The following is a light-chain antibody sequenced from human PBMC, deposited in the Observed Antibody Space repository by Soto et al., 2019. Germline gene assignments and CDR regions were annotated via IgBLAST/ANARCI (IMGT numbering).Light chain of an antibody. V-gene: IGLV1-40*01. CDR3: QSYDSSLSGSSV. J-gene: IGLJ1*01. CDR1: SSNIGAGYD. Sequence: QSVLTQPPSVSGAPGQRVTISCTGSSSNIGAGYDVHWYQQLPGTAPKLLSYGNSNRPSGVPDRFSGSKSGTSASLAITGLQAEDEADYYCQSYDSSLSGSSVFGTGTKLTAL. CDR2: GNS.